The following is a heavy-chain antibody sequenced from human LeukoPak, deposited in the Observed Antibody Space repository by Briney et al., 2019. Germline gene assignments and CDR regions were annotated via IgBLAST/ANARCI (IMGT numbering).Heavy chain of an antibody. J-gene: IGHJ4*02. CDR1: GFTFSSYA. V-gene: IGHV3-23*01. CDR3: AKDQGGYSSSWPPGDY. D-gene: IGHD6-13*01. CDR2: ISGSGGST. Sequence: PGGSLRLSCAASGFTFSSYAMSWVRQAPGKGLEWVSAISGSGGSTYYADSVKGRFTISRDNSKNTLYLQMNSLRAEDTAVYYCAKDQGGYSSSWPPGDYWGQGTLVTVSS.